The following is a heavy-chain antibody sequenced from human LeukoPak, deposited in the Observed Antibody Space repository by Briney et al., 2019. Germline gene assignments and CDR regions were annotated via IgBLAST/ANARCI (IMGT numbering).Heavy chain of an antibody. J-gene: IGHJ4*02. CDR3: AKGSYYDSSGSFYFDY. Sequence: PGGSLRLSCAASGFTFSSYNMNWVRQAPGKGLEWISYITTSSSEIYYADSVKGRFTISRDNSKNTLYVQVNSLGTEDTAAYYCAKGSYYDSSGSFYFDYWGQGTLVTVSS. V-gene: IGHV3-48*01. D-gene: IGHD3-22*01. CDR2: ITTSSSEI. CDR1: GFTFSSYN.